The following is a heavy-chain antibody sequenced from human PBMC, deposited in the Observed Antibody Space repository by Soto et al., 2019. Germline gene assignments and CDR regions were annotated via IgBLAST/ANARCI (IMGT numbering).Heavy chain of an antibody. CDR2: IYHSGST. Sequence: QLQLQESGSGLVKPSQTLSLTCAVSGGSISSGGYSWSWIRQPPGKGLEWIGYIYHSGSTYYNPSVQRRVTIPVARSKNQFALKLSSVTAADTAVYYCASAGGLGAVAADYWGQGTLVTVSS. D-gene: IGHD6-19*01. J-gene: IGHJ4*02. V-gene: IGHV4-30-2*01. CDR3: ASAGGLGAVAADY. CDR1: GGSISSGGYS.